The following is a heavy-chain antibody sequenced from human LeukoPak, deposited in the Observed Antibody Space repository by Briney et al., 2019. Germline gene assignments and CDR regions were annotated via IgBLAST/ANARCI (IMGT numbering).Heavy chain of an antibody. CDR2: ISSSSSYI. CDR3: ARDPEAYDYVWGSYCYYDY. D-gene: IGHD3-16*01. Sequence: KPGGSLRLSCAASGFTFSSYSMNWVRQAPGKGLEWVSSISSSSSYIYYADSVKGRFTISRDNAKNSLYLQMNSLRAEDTAVYYCARDPEAYDYVWGSYCYYDYWGQGTLVTVSS. J-gene: IGHJ4*02. V-gene: IGHV3-21*01. CDR1: GFTFSSYS.